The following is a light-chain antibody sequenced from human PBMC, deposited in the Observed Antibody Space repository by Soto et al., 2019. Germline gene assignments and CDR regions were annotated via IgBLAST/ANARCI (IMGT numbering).Light chain of an antibody. CDR2: GAS. J-gene: IGKJ1*01. Sequence: EIVLTQSPGTLSLSPGERATLSCRASQSVSSNYLAWYQQKPGQAPRPLIYGASSRATGIQDRFSGSGAGTDFTLTISRLESEDFAVYYCQQYCSSTWTFGQGTKVEIK. CDR3: QQYCSSTWT. V-gene: IGKV3-20*01. CDR1: QSVSSNY.